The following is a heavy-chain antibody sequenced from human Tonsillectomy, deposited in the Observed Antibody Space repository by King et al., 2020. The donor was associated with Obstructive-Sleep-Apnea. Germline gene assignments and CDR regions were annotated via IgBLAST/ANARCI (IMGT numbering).Heavy chain of an antibody. V-gene: IGHV3-23*04. CDR1: GFIFSKYS. CDR2: ISGCGGKT. D-gene: IGHD3-16*01. CDR3: TKDWGSSEEGIDY. Sequence: VQLVESGGGLVQPGGSLRLSCAVSGFIFSKYSMSWVRQAPGKGLGWVSSISGCGGKTYYAGSVKGRFTISRDNSKNILYLQMNSLRADDTGLYYCTKDWGSSEEGIDYWGQGTLVTVSS. J-gene: IGHJ4*02.